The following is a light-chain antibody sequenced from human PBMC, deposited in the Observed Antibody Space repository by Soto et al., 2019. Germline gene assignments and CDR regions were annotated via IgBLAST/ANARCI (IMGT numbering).Light chain of an antibody. CDR2: DVN. V-gene: IGLV2-14*03. Sequence: QSALSQPRSVSGSPGQSVTISCTGSSSDVGGYNHVSWYQHHPGKAPKVMIYDVNNRPSGVSNRFSGSKSGNTAYLTISGLQVEDEAEYFCFSFTTTSTHVFGTGTKLTVL. CDR1: SSDVGGYNH. CDR3: FSFTTTSTHV. J-gene: IGLJ1*01.